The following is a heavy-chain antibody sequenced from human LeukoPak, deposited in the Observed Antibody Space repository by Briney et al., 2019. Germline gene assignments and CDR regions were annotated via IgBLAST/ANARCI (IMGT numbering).Heavy chain of an antibody. CDR3: AKDRTALRPRYYFDY. Sequence: GGSLRLSCAASVFTFSSYAMSWVRQAPGKGLEWVSAISGSGGSTYYAHSVKGRFTISRDNSKNTLYLQMNSLRAADTAVSYCAKDRTALRPRYYFDYWGQGTLVTVSS. V-gene: IGHV3-23*01. D-gene: IGHD6-6*01. CDR2: ISGSGGST. CDR1: VFTFSSYA. J-gene: IGHJ4*02.